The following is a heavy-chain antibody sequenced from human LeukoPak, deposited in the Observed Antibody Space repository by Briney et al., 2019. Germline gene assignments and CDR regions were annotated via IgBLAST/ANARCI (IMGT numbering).Heavy chain of an antibody. Sequence: GESLKISCKGSGYSFTSYWIGRVRQMPGKGLEWMGIIYPGDSDTRYSPSFQGQVTISADKSISTAYLQWSSLKASDTAMYYCASGFYYDSSGYLGPHYWGQGTLVTVSS. D-gene: IGHD3-22*01. J-gene: IGHJ4*02. V-gene: IGHV5-51*01. CDR2: IYPGDSDT. CDR1: GYSFTSYW. CDR3: ASGFYYDSSGYLGPHY.